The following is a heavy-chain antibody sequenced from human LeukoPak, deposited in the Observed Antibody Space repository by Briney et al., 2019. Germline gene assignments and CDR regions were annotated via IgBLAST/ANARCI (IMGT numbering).Heavy chain of an antibody. D-gene: IGHD6-19*01. CDR3: ARAQYSSGYSSGWYTFDY. CDR1: GGSFSGYY. V-gene: IGHV4-34*01. CDR2: INHSGST. Sequence: PSETLSLTCAVYGGSFSGYYWSWIRQPPGKGLEWIGEINHSGSTSYNPSLKSRVTISVDTSKNQFSLKLSSVTAADTAVYYCARAQYSSGYSSGWYTFDYWGQGTLVTVSS. J-gene: IGHJ4*02.